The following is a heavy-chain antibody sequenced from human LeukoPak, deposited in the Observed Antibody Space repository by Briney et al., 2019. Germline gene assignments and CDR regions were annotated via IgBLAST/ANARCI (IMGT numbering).Heavy chain of an antibody. J-gene: IGHJ4*02. V-gene: IGHV4-34*01. CDR2: INHSGST. Sequence: SETLSLTCAVYGGSFSGYYWSWIRQPPGKGLGWIGEINHSGSTNYDPSLKSRVTISVDTSKNQFSLKLSSVTAADTAVYYCARANGYDYVWGSYRKGFDYWGQGTLVTVSS. CDR1: GGSFSGYY. D-gene: IGHD3-16*02. CDR3: ARANGYDYVWGSYRKGFDY.